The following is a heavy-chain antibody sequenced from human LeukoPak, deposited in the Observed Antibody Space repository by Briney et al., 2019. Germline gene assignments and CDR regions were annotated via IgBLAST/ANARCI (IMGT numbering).Heavy chain of an antibody. J-gene: IGHJ4*02. CDR1: VFTFSTYA. D-gene: IGHD2-8*01. Sequence: PGGSLRLSCAASVFTFSTYAMTWVRQAPGKGLEWVSSISKSGGSTYDTDSVRGRFTISRDSSKDTLYLQMNRLRAEDTALYYCARGVGEYTNGHFDFWGQGTLVTVSS. V-gene: IGHV3-23*01. CDR3: ARGVGEYTNGHFDF. CDR2: ISKSGGST.